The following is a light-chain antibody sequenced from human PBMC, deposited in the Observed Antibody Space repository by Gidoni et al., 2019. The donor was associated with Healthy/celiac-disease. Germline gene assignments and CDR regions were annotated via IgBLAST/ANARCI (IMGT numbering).Light chain of an antibody. Sequence: IQMTQSPSSLPASVGDRVTITCQASQDISNYLNWYQQKPGKAPKLLIYDASNLKTGVPSRSSGSGSGTDFTFTISSLQPEDIATYYCQQYDNLPLTFGGGTKVEIK. CDR2: DAS. CDR3: QQYDNLPLT. J-gene: IGKJ4*01. CDR1: QDISNY. V-gene: IGKV1-33*01.